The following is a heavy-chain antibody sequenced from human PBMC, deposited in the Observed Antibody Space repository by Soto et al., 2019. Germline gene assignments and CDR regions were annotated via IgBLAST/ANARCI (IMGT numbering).Heavy chain of an antibody. CDR2: VYHTGST. CDR3: AREDRVYGAFDI. CDR1: GGSISSGGYS. D-gene: IGHD3-16*01. V-gene: IGHV4-30-2*01. Sequence: QLQLQESGSGLVKPSQTLSLTCAVSGGSISSGGYSWSWIRQPPGKVLEWMGYVYHTGSTYYNPSLKSRVTISVDRSKNQCSLKLNSVTAADTALYYCAREDRVYGAFDIWGRGTMVTVSS. J-gene: IGHJ3*02.